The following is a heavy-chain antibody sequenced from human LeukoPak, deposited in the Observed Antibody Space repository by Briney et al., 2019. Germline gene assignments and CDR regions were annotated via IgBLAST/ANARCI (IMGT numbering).Heavy chain of an antibody. CDR1: GYSFTSYG. CDR3: ARPLYYDSTGYHQYYFDH. D-gene: IGHD3-22*01. V-gene: IGHV1-18*01. J-gene: IGHJ4*02. Sequence: ASVKVSCNASGYSFTSYGISWVRQGPGQGLGWMGWISAYNGNTNYAQNLQGRVTMTTETSTSTAYMDLRSLRSDDTAVYYCARPLYYDSTGYHQYYFDHWGQGTLVTVSS. CDR2: ISAYNGNT.